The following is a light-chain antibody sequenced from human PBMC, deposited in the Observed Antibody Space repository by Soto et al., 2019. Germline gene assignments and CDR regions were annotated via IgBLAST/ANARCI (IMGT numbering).Light chain of an antibody. V-gene: IGKV3-20*01. CDR2: GAS. J-gene: IGKJ1*01. CDR3: QQYGASPWT. CDR1: QSIGSSY. Sequence: EVVLTQSPGTLSLSPGERVTLSCRASQSIGSSYLAWYQQRPGQSPRLLIYGASSRATGIPDRFSGGGSGTDFTLTISRLEPEDFAMYYCQQYGASPWTFGQGTKVEIK.